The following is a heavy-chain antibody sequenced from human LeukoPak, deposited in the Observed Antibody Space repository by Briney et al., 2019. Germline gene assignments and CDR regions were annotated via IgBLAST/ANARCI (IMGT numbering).Heavy chain of an antibody. CDR1: GYTFTGYY. Sequence: ASVKVSCKASGYTFTGYYMHWVRQAPGQGLEWMGRINPNSGGTNYAQKFQGRVTMTRDTSISTAYMELSRLRSDDTAVYYCGRARGTMVRGVPLNWFDPWGQGTLVTVSS. CDR3: GRARGTMVRGVPLNWFDP. J-gene: IGHJ5*02. CDR2: INPNSGGT. D-gene: IGHD3-10*01. V-gene: IGHV1-2*06.